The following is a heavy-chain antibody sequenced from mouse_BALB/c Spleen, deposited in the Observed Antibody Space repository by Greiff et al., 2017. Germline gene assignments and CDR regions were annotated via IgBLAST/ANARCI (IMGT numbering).Heavy chain of an antibody. CDR2: ISSGGSYT. CDR1: GFTFSSYA. Sequence: EVQGVESGGGLVKPGGSLKLSCAASGFTFSSYAMSWVRQSPEKRLEWVAEISSGGSYTYYPDTVTGRFTISRDNAKNTLYLEMSSLRSEDTAMYYCARAGNRIPFDYWGQGTTLTVSS. V-gene: IGHV5-9-4*01. D-gene: IGHD2-1*01. J-gene: IGHJ2*01. CDR3: ARAGNRIPFDY.